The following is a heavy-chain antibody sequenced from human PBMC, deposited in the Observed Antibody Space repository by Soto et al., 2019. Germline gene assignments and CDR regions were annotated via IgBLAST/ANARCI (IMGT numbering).Heavy chain of an antibody. Sequence: PSETLSLTCTVSGGSVSSGNYYWSWIRQPPGKGLEWIGFIYYTGSSNYNPSLRSRVTISVDKSKNQFSLKVNSVTAADTAVYYCARKWFGEPHKFDYWGQGALVTVSS. CDR2: IYYTGSS. J-gene: IGHJ4*02. CDR3: ARKWFGEPHKFDY. CDR1: GGSVSSGNYY. D-gene: IGHD3-10*01. V-gene: IGHV4-61*01.